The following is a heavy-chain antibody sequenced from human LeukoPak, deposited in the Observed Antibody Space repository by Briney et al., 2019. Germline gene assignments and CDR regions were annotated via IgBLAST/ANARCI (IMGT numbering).Heavy chain of an antibody. V-gene: IGHV4-39*01. CDR2: IYYSGST. CDR3: AKGPAATGY. CDR1: GGSISSSSYY. J-gene: IGHJ4*02. D-gene: IGHD2-2*01. Sequence: PSETLSLTCTVSGGSISSSSYYWGWIRQPPGKGLEWIGSIYYSGSTYYNPSLKSRVTISVDTSKNQFSLKLSSVTAADTAVYYCAKGPAATGYWGQGTLVTVSS.